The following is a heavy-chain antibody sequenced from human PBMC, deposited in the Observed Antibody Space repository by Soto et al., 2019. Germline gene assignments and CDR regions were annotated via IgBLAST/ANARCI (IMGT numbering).Heavy chain of an antibody. CDR2: INGYNGNT. CDR1: GYTLTSYG. J-gene: IGHJ6*02. CDR3: ARMGDVPYYYYGMDV. V-gene: IGHV1-18*01. D-gene: IGHD3-16*01. Sequence: QVQLVQSGAEVKKPGASVKVSCKASGYTLTSYGITWVRQAPGQGLEWLGWINGYNGNTNYAQKLQGRVTMTTDTSTSTAYMELRSLRSDDTAVYYCARMGDVPYYYYGMDVWGRGTTVTVSS.